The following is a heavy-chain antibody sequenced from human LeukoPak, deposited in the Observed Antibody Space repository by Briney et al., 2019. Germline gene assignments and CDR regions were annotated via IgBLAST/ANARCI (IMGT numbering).Heavy chain of an antibody. CDR3: ARGGGIGAAAQGGYYYGMDV. CDR2: IIPIFGTA. J-gene: IGHJ6*04. Sequence: GASVKVSCKASGGTFSSYAISWVRQAPGQGLEWMGGIIPIFGTANYAQKFQGRVTITPDKSTSTAYMELSSLRSEDTAVYYCARGGGIGAAAQGGYYYGMDVWGKGTTVTVSS. D-gene: IGHD6-13*01. CDR1: GGTFSSYA. V-gene: IGHV1-69*06.